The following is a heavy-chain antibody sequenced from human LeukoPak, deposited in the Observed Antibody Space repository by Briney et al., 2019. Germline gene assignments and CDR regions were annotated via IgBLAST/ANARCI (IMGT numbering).Heavy chain of an antibody. CDR1: GGSFSGFS. CDR3: ASGSLVGFGESHFDY. J-gene: IGHJ4*02. Sequence: SETLSLTCAVYGGSFSGFSWSWIRQPPGKGLEWIGYIYYSGSTNYNPSLKSRVTISVDTSKNQFSLKLSSVTAADTAVYYCASGSLVGFGESHFDYWGQGTLVTVSS. CDR2: IYYSGST. V-gene: IGHV4-59*08. D-gene: IGHD3-10*01.